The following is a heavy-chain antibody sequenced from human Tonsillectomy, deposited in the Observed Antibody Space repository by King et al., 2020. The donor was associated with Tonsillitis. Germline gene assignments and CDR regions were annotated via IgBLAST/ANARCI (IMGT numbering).Heavy chain of an antibody. D-gene: IGHD7-27*01. CDR1: GYTFTSYY. Sequence: VQLVQSGAEVKKPGASVKVSCKASGYTFTSYYIHWVRQAPGQGLEWMGIINPSDGSTIYAQKFQGRVTMTRDTSTSTVYMELSRLRSEDTAVYYCARDTTGDYYYMDVWGKGTTVTVSS. CDR2: INPSDGST. J-gene: IGHJ6*03. V-gene: IGHV1-46*01. CDR3: ARDTTGDYYYMDV.